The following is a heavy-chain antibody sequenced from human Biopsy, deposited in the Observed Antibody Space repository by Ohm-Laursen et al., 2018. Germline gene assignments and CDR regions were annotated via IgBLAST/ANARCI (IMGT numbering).Heavy chain of an antibody. V-gene: IGHV1-69*13. CDR1: GCTFSSSA. D-gene: IGHD3-22*01. CDR3: TRGGYYYDSLAYYYWFDP. CDR2: IIGIFRTA. J-gene: IGHJ5*02. Sequence: ASVKVSCKASGCTFSSSAITWVRQAPGQGLEWMGGIIGIFRTAHYAQKFQGRVTITADEFMSTAYMELSSLRSEDTAVYYCTRGGYYYDSLAYYYWFDPWGQGTLVTVSS.